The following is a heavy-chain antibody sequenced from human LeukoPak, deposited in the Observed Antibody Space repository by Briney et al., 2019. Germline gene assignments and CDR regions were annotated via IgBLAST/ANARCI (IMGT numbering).Heavy chain of an antibody. D-gene: IGHD2-2*01. V-gene: IGHV1-2*02. CDR1: GYTFTGYY. CDR2: INPNSGGT. Sequence: ASVKVSCKASGYTFTGYYMHWVRQAPGQGLEWMEWINPNSGGTNYAQKFQGRVTMTRDTSISTAYMELSRLRSDDTAVYYCASESTSRYYFDRWGQGTLVTVSS. J-gene: IGHJ4*02. CDR3: ASESTSRYYFDR.